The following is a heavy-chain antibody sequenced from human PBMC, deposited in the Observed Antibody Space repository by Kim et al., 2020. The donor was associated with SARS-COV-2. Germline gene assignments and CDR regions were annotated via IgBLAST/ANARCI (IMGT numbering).Heavy chain of an antibody. D-gene: IGHD3-10*01. CDR3: EKVVVYYGSGGCEDYYY. CDR2: ISYDGSNK. CDR1: GFTFSSYG. J-gene: IGHJ6*03. V-gene: IGHV3-30*18. Sequence: GGSLRLSCAASGFTFSSYGMHWVRQAPGKGLEWVAVISYDGSNKYYADSVKGRFTISRDNSKNTLYLQMNSLRAEDTDVYYCEKVVVYYGSGGCEDYYY.